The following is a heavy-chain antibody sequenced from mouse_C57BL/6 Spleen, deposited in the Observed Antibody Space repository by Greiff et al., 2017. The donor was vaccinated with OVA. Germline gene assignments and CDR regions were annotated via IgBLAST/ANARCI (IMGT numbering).Heavy chain of an antibody. CDR1: GYTFTSYW. CDR3: ARGGYYDYYAMDY. D-gene: IGHD2-3*01. J-gene: IGHJ4*01. V-gene: IGHV1-52*01. CDR2: IDPSDSET. Sequence: QVQLQQPGAELVRPGSSVKLSCKASGYTFTSYWMHWVKQRPIQGLEWIGNIDPSDSETHYNQKFKDKATLTVDKSSSTAYMQLSSLTSEDSAVYYCARGGYYDYYAMDYWGQGTSVTVSS.